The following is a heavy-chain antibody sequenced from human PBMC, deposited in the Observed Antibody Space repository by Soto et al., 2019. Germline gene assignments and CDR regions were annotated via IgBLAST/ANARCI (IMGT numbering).Heavy chain of an antibody. V-gene: IGHV4-30-4*01. Sequence: KPSETLSLTCTVSGGSISSGDYYWSWIRQPPGKGLEWIGYIYYSGSTYYNPSLKSRVTISVDTSKNQFSLKLSSVTAADTAVYYCARGYCSGGSCYSYYYYGMDVWGQGTTVTVS. CDR1: GGSISSGDYY. J-gene: IGHJ6*02. D-gene: IGHD2-15*01. CDR2: IYYSGST. CDR3: ARGYCSGGSCYSYYYYGMDV.